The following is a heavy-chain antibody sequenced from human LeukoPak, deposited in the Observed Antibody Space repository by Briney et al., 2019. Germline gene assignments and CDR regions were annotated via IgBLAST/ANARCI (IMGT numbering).Heavy chain of an antibody. D-gene: IGHD6-13*01. CDR3: ARVVPIAAAGRYNWFDP. Sequence: ASVKVSCKASGYTFTNYWIYWVRQAPGQGLEWMGIINPSGGSTNYAQKLQGRVTMTTDTSTSTAYMELRSLRSDDTAVYYCARVVPIAAAGRYNWFDPWGQGTLVTVSS. CDR2: INPSGGST. J-gene: IGHJ5*02. CDR1: GYTFTNYW. V-gene: IGHV1-46*01.